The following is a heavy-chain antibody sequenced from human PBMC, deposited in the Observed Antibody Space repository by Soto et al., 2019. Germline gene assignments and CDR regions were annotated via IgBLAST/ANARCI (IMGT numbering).Heavy chain of an antibody. CDR2: IYASGST. CDR3: ARGGMVIIPTATAFDY. Sequence: SETLSLTCTVSGGSISPYYWSWIRQPAGKGLEWIGRIYASGSTNYNSSLKGRVTMSVTTSKNQFSLKLSSVTAAGTAVYYWARGGMVIIPTATAFDYWGQGTRVTVSS. V-gene: IGHV4-4*07. D-gene: IGHD2-2*01. CDR1: GGSISPYY. J-gene: IGHJ4*02.